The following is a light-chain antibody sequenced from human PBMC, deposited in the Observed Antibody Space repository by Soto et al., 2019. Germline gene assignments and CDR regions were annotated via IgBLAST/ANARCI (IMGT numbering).Light chain of an antibody. CDR3: QQPSWWPWR. J-gene: IGKJ1*01. Sequence: ETGVTQAVATLSSSDRERATHSYRATENRRTFLAWYQQKAGQAPRLLIYDASKRATGIPARFSGSGSGTDFTLTISSLEPEDFAVYCCQQPSWWPWRLRQGTKVAIK. V-gene: IGKV3-11*01. CDR2: DAS. CDR1: ENRRTF.